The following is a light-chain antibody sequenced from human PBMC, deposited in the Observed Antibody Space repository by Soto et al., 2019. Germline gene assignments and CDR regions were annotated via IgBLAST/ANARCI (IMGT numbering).Light chain of an antibody. CDR2: AAS. CDR1: QGISSY. J-gene: IGKJ2*01. Sequence: AIRMTQSPSSFSASTGDRVTITCRASQGISSYLAWYQQKPGKAPKLLIYAASTLQSGVPSRFSGSGSGTDFNLTISCLQSEDFATYDCQQYYSYPRVTVGQGTKLEIK. V-gene: IGKV1-8*01. CDR3: QQYYSYPRVT.